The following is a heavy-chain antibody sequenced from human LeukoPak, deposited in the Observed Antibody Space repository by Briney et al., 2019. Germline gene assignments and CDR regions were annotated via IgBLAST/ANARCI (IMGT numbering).Heavy chain of an antibody. CDR3: ARGVPDYSGYVANNWFDP. CDR1: GGSISSGDYY. Sequence: SETLSLTCTVSGGSISSGDYYWSWIRQPPGKGLEWIGYIYYSGSTYYNPSLKSRVTISVDTSKNQFSPKLSSVTAADTAVYYCARGVPDYSGYVANNWFDPWGQGTLVTVSS. D-gene: IGHD5-12*01. CDR2: IYYSGST. J-gene: IGHJ5*02. V-gene: IGHV4-30-4*01.